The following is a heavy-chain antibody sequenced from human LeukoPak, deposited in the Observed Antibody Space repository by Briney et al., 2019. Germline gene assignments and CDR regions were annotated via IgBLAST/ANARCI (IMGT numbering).Heavy chain of an antibody. J-gene: IGHJ4*02. D-gene: IGHD3-22*01. CDR1: GFTFSSYS. CDR3: ARDHSSGSGAADY. V-gene: IGHV3-30-3*01. Sequence: GGSLRLSCAASGFTFSSYSMHWVRQAPGKGLEWVAVISHDGSNKYYAESVKGRLTISRDNSRNTLYLQMNSLGAEDTAVYYCARDHSSGSGAADYWGQGTLVTVSS. CDR2: ISHDGSNK.